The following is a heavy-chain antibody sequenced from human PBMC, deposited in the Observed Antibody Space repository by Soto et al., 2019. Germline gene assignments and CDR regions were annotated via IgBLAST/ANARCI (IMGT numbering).Heavy chain of an antibody. CDR3: AKEGHHYEILTGYRSYYGMDV. J-gene: IGHJ6*02. V-gene: IGHV3-30*18. CDR1: GFTFSSYG. Sequence: QVQLVESGGGVVQPGRSLRLSCAASGFTFSSYGMHWVRQAPGKGLEWVAVISYDGSNKYYADSVKGRFTISRDNSKNTLYLQMHSLRAEDTAVYYCAKEGHHYEILTGYRSYYGMDVWGQGTTVTVSS. CDR2: ISYDGSNK. D-gene: IGHD3-9*01.